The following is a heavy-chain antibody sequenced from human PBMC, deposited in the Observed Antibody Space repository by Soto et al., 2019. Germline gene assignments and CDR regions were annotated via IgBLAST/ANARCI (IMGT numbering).Heavy chain of an antibody. CDR2: IYYSGST. D-gene: IGHD5-18*01. V-gene: IGHV4-61*01. Sequence: SLTCTVSGGSVSSGSYYWSWIRQPPGKGLEWIGYIYYSGSTNYNPSLKSRVTISVDTSKNQFSLKLSSVTAADTAVYYCARDPGYSYGYPYYYGMDVWGQGTTVTVSS. CDR3: ARDPGYSYGYPYYYGMDV. CDR1: GGSVSSGSYY. J-gene: IGHJ6*02.